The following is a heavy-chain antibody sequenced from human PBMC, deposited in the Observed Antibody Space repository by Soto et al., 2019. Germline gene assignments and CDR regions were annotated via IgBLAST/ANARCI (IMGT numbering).Heavy chain of an antibody. CDR2: VYYTGTT. D-gene: IGHD3-22*01. CDR1: GSPISSYY. V-gene: IGHV4-59*08. J-gene: IGHJ4*01. CDR3: ARLGDYYQTFDY. Sequence: ETLSLTCSVSGSPISSYYWSWFRQPPGQGLEWLGYVYYTGTTTYNPSLKSRLTISLDTSKTQFSLKLGSVTAADTAVYYCARLGDYYQTFDYWGQGALVTVSS.